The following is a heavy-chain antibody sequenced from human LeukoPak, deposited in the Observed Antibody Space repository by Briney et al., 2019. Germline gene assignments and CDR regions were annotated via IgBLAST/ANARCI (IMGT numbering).Heavy chain of an antibody. D-gene: IGHD3-16*01. CDR1: GFTFSTYA. CDR3: AKDGKFGGGSPGDAFNI. CDR2: ISGGGGTT. Sequence: GGSLRLSCAASGFTFSTYAMSWVRQAPGEGLEWVSVISGGGGTTFYADSVKGRFSISRDNSKSTLYLQVNSLRVEDTAVYYCAKDGKFGGGSPGDAFNIWGQGTMVTVSS. J-gene: IGHJ3*02. V-gene: IGHV3-23*01.